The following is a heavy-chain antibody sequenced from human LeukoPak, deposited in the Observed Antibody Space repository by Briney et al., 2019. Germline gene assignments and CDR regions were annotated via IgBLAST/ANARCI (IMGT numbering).Heavy chain of an antibody. CDR3: ARGWRYGCLHFDY. CDR1: GFTFGSYE. V-gene: IGHV3-48*03. CDR2: ISESGSTK. D-gene: IGHD3-10*01. Sequence: GGSLRLSCAASGFTFGSYEMSWVRQAPGKGLEWVSYISESGSTKYYADSVRGRFTISRDNAKNSLYLQMNSLSAEDTAVYYCARGWRYGCLHFDYWGQGTLVTVSS. J-gene: IGHJ4*02.